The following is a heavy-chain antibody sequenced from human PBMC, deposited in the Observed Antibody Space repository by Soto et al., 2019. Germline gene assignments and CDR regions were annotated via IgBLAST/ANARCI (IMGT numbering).Heavy chain of an antibody. CDR1: GGTFRSYT. Sequence: ASVKVSCKTSGGTFRSYTLSWVRQAPGRVLEWMGRIIPIFGMSNYAQNFQGRVTITADEATETAFMDLSSLTSDDTAIYFCATESGYYHGSGSYYYFDHWGQGTLVTVSS. D-gene: IGHD3-10*01. CDR3: ATESGYYHGSGSYYYFDH. J-gene: IGHJ4*02. V-gene: IGHV1-69*13. CDR2: IIPIFGMS.